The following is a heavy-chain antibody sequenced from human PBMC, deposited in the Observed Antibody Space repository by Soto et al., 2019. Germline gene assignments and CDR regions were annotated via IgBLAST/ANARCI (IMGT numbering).Heavy chain of an antibody. V-gene: IGHV4-61*01. CDR2: IYHSGST. J-gene: IGHJ3*02. CDR1: GGSVSIGSHD. D-gene: IGHD1-1*01. Sequence: KPSETLSLTCTGSGGSVSIGSHDWSWIRQPPGKGLEWIAYIYHSGSTDYNPSLKSRVSISVDLSKNQFSLRLDSVTAADTAVYYCPRARSDDLNSFAAFDIWGPGTMLPV. CDR3: PRARSDDLNSFAAFDI.